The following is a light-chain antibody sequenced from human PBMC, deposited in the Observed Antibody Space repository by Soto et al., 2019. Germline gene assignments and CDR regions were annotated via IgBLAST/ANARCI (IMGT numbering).Light chain of an antibody. CDR3: HQSKNWPPEFS. V-gene: IGKV3-15*01. Sequence: EIVLTQSPATLSVSPGERATLSCRASQSVSSNLAWYQQKPGQAPRLLIYAASTRATGIPARFSGSGSGTEFTLPISSLQSEDFAVYYCHQSKNWPPEFSFGPGTKVDFK. J-gene: IGKJ3*01. CDR2: AAS. CDR1: QSVSSN.